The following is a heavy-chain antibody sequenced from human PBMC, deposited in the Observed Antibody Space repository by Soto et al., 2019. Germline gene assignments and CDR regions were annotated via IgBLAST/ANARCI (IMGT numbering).Heavy chain of an antibody. J-gene: IGHJ4*02. CDR3: TTSITIFGVVIRPY. V-gene: IGHV3-15*01. D-gene: IGHD3-3*01. CDR1: GFTFSNAW. CDR2: IKSKTDGGTT. Sequence: PGGSLRLSCAASGFTFSNAWMSWVRQAPGKGLEWVSRIKSKTDGGTTDYAAPVKGRFTISRDDSKNTLYLQMNSLKTEDTAVYYCTTSITIFGVVIRPYWGQGTLVTVSS.